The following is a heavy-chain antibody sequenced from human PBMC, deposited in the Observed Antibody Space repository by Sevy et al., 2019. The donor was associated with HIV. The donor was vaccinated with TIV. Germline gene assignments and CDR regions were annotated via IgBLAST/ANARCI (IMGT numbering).Heavy chain of an antibody. D-gene: IGHD3-16*01. J-gene: IGHJ5*02. Sequence: GGSLRLSCAASGFTFSNYGMHWVLQAPGKGLEWVAVIWYDGSYKYYADSVKGRFTISRDNTKSTLYLQMNSLRAEDTALYYCAKTFAIFGVLMSPDFDPWGQGTLVTVSS. CDR1: GFTFSNYG. V-gene: IGHV3-33*06. CDR3: AKTFAIFGVLMSPDFDP. CDR2: IWYDGSYK.